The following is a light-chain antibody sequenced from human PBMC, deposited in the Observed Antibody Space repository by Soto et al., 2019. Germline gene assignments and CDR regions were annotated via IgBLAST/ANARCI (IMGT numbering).Light chain of an antibody. CDR3: HQYNSWPPWT. J-gene: IGKJ1*01. Sequence: DVLMTQSPVSLPVGLGQPASISCRSSESLLYNDGVTYLNWFQQRPGQSPRRLIYRVSNRDSGVPDRFSGSGSGTEFTLTISSLQSEDFAVYYCHQYNSWPPWTFGPGTKVEI. CDR2: RVS. V-gene: IGKV2-30*01. CDR1: ESLLYNDGVTY.